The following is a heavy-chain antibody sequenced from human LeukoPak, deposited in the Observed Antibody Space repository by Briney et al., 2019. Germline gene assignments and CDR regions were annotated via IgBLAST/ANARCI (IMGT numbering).Heavy chain of an antibody. CDR1: GYTFTSYD. D-gene: IGHD4-23*01. J-gene: IGHJ4*02. CDR2: MNPNSGNT. Sequence: VASVKVSCKASGYTFTSYDINWVRQATGQGLEWMGWMNPNSGNTGYAQKFQGRVTMTRNTSISTAYMELSSLRSEDTAVYYCARDGRLYGGNSLDYWGPGTLVTVSS. V-gene: IGHV1-8*01. CDR3: ARDGRLYGGNSLDY.